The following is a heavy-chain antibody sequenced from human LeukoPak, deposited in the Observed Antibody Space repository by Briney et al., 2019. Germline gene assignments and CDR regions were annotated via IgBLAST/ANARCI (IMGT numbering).Heavy chain of an antibody. CDR1: GFTFSSYW. CDR2: INSDGSST. V-gene: IGHV3-74*01. Sequence: GGSLRLSCAASGFTFSSYWMHWVRQAQGKGLVWVSRINSDGSSTSYADSVKGRFTISRDNAKNTLYLQMNSLRAEDTAVYYCARVAETIYYGDYGDYWGQGTLVTVSS. J-gene: IGHJ4*02. CDR3: ARVAETIYYGDYGDY. D-gene: IGHD4-17*01.